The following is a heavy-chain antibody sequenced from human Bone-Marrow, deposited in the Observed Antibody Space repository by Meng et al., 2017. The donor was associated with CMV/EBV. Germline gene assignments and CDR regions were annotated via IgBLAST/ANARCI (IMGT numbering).Heavy chain of an antibody. D-gene: IGHD6-19*01. CDR3: AKELLVDSGWNYFDY. J-gene: IGHJ4*02. CDR2: TYYRSKWYN. CDR1: GDSVSSNSAA. Sequence: SETLSLTCAISGDSVSSNSAAWNRITQSPSRGLEWLGRTYYRSKWYNNYAVSVKSRITINPDTSKNQFTLQLNSVTPEDTAVYYCAKELLVDSGWNYFDYWGQGTLVTVSS. V-gene: IGHV6-1*01.